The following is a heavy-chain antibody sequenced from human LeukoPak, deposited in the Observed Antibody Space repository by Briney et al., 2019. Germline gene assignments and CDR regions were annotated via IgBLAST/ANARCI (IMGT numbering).Heavy chain of an antibody. V-gene: IGHV3-53*01. CDR1: GFTVSSNY. CDR3: ARVGSSQQSFDY. J-gene: IGHJ4*02. CDR2: IYSGGST. Sequence: GGSLRLSCAASGFTVSSNYMSWVRQAPGKGLEWVSVIYSGGSTYYADSVKGRFTISRDNSKNTLYLQMNSLRAEDTAVYYCARVGSSQQSFDYWGQGTLVTVSS. D-gene: IGHD6-13*01.